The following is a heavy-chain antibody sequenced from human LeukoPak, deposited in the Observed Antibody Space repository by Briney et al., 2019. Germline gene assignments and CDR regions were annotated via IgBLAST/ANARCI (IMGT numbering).Heavy chain of an antibody. D-gene: IGHD6-19*01. CDR1: GFTFSSYA. CDR3: AKGRRGYSSGWYYLDY. CDR2: ISGSGGST. V-gene: IGHV3-23*01. Sequence: GGSLRLSCAASGFTFSSYAMSWVRQAPGKGLEWVSAISGSGGSTYYADSVKGRFTISRDNSKNTLYLQMNSLRAEATAVYYCAKGRRGYSSGWYYLDYWGQGTLVTVSS. J-gene: IGHJ4*02.